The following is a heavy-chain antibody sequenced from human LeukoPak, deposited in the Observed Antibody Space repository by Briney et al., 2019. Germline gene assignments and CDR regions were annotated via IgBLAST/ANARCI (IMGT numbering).Heavy chain of an antibody. CDR3: ARDPTYYYDSSGYPPDY. V-gene: IGHV3-21*01. CDR2: ISSSSSYI. J-gene: IGHJ4*02. CDR1: GFTFSSYS. D-gene: IGHD3-22*01. Sequence: GGSLRLSCAASGFTFSSYSMNWVRQAPGKGLEWVSSISSSSSYIYYADSVKGRFTISRDNAKNSLYLQMNSLRAEDTAVYYCARDPTYYYDSSGYPPDYWGQGTLVTVSS.